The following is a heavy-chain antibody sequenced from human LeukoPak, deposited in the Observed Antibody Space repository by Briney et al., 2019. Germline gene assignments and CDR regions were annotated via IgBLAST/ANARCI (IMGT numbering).Heavy chain of an antibody. CDR1: GFTFRTYW. Sequence: PGGSLRLSCAASGFTFRTYWMAWVRQFPGKRLEWVANIKYDGIEKYHVDSVKGRFTISRDNAKNSLYLQMNSLRTEDTAVYYCARGASQHGSGSYYNAIDYWGQGTLVTVSS. CDR2: IKYDGIEK. D-gene: IGHD3-10*01. CDR3: ARGASQHGSGSYYNAIDY. J-gene: IGHJ4*02. V-gene: IGHV3-7*02.